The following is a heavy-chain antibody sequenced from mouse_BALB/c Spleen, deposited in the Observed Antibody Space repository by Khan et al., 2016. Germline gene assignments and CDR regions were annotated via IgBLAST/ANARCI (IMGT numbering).Heavy chain of an antibody. V-gene: IGHV1-9*01. J-gene: IGHJ4*01. CDR3: ARAWYSMDY. CDR1: GYTFNNYW. CDR2: ILPGSGNS. Sequence: QVQLQQSGAELMKPWASVKISCKATGYTFNNYWIEWVKQRPGHGLEWIGDILPGSGNSNYNENLKGKATFTAATSSNTAYMQLSSLTSEDSAVYYCARAWYSMDYWGQGTSVTVSS.